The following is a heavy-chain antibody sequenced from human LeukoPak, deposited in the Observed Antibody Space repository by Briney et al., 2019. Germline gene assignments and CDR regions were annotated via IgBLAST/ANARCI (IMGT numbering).Heavy chain of an antibody. CDR3: ARGRYLDPLDS. J-gene: IGHJ4*02. CDR1: GGSISTYY. Sequence: SETLSLTCTVSGGSISTYYWNWIRQPPGKGLEWIGYVYHSGSTDYNPSLKSRATISVDTSKNQFSLKLSSVTAADTAVYYCARGRYLDPLDSWGQGTLVTVSS. V-gene: IGHV4-59*01. D-gene: IGHD3-9*01. CDR2: VYHSGST.